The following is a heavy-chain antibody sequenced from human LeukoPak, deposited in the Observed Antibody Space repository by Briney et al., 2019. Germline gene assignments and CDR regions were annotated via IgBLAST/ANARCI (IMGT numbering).Heavy chain of an antibody. J-gene: IGHJ4*02. D-gene: IGHD4-23*01. CDR2: IYYSGST. CDR1: GGSISRGSYY. Sequence: NSSETLSLTCTVSGGSISRGSYYWSWIRQPPEKGLEWIGYIYYSGSTNYNPSLKSRVTISVDTSKNQFSLKLSSVTAADTAVYFCARDMGAPDYGSYSVDYWGQGTLVTVSS. V-gene: IGHV4-61*01. CDR3: ARDMGAPDYGSYSVDY.